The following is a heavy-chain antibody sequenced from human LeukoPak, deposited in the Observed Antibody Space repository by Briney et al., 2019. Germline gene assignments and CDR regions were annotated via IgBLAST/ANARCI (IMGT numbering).Heavy chain of an antibody. J-gene: IGHJ5*02. D-gene: IGHD5-12*01. V-gene: IGHV1-18*01. CDR3: ARESGYDSYNWFDP. CDR1: GYTFTSYG. Sequence: GASVKVSCKASGYTFTSYGISWVRRAPGQGLEWVGWISAYNGNTNYAQKLQGRVTMTTDTSTSTAYMELRSLRSDDTAVYYCARESGYDSYNWFDPWGQGTLVTVSS. CDR2: ISAYNGNT.